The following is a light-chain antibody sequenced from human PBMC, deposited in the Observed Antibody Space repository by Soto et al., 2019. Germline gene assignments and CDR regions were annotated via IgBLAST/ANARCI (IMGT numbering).Light chain of an antibody. CDR2: EVS. Sequence: QSALTQPASVSGSLGQSITISCTGTSSDVGGYNYVSWYQQHPGKVPKLMIYEVSNRPSGVSNRFSGSKSANTASLTISGLQADDEADYYCSSFTTSSTLVVFGGGTKVTVL. V-gene: IGLV2-14*01. J-gene: IGLJ2*01. CDR3: SSFTTSSTLVV. CDR1: SSDVGGYNY.